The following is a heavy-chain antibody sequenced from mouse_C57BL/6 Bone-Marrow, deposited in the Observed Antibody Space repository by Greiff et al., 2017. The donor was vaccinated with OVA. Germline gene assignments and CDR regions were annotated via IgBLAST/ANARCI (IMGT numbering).Heavy chain of an antibody. CDR2: IWPGGGT. V-gene: IGHV2-9-1*01. CDR1: GFSLTSYA. D-gene: IGHD1-1*01. Sequence: QVQLKESGPGLVAPSPSLSITCTVSGFSLTSYAISWVRQPPGKGLEWLGVIWPGGGTNYNSALKSRLSINKDNSKSQIFLKMNSLQADDAARYYCAILLEDYFDYWGQGTTLTVSS. J-gene: IGHJ2*01. CDR3: AILLEDYFDY.